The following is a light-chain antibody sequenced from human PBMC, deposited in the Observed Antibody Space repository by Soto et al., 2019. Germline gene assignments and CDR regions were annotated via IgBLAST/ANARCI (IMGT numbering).Light chain of an antibody. Sequence: EIVMTQSPATLSVSPVERATLSCRASQSVSSNFAWYQQKPGQAPRLLIYGASTGASGLPARFSGSGSGTEFTLTISSLQSEDFAVYYCQQYYNWPPRVTFGQGTRLEIK. V-gene: IGKV3-15*01. J-gene: IGKJ5*01. CDR1: QSVSSN. CDR3: QQYYNWPPRVT. CDR2: GAS.